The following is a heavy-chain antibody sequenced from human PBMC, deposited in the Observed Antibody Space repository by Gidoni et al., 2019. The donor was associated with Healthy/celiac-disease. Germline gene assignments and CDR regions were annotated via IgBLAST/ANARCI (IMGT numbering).Heavy chain of an antibody. V-gene: IGHV4-39*01. Sequence: QLQLQESGPGLVKPSETLSLTCTVSGGSISSSSYYWGWIRQPPGKGLEWIGSIYYSGSTYYNPSLKSRVTISVDTSKNQFSLKLSSVTAADTAVYYCARPEYSSGWYVPWGYWGQGTLVTVSS. CDR2: IYYSGST. CDR1: GGSISSSSYY. D-gene: IGHD6-19*01. J-gene: IGHJ4*02. CDR3: ARPEYSSGWYVPWGY.